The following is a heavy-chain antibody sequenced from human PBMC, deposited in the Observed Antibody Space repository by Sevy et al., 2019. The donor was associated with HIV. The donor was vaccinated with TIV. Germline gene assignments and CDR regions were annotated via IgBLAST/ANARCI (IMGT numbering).Heavy chain of an antibody. J-gene: IGHJ4*02. D-gene: IGHD2-21*02. CDR1: GGSFSGYY. Sequence: SETLSLTCAVYGGSFSGYYWSWIRQPPGKGLEWIGEINHSGSTNYNPSLKSRVTISVDTSKNKFSLKLSSVTAADTAVYYCASSPLLSYCGGDCPYYFDYWGQGTLVTVSS. CDR3: ASSPLLSYCGGDCPYYFDY. CDR2: INHSGST. V-gene: IGHV4-34*01.